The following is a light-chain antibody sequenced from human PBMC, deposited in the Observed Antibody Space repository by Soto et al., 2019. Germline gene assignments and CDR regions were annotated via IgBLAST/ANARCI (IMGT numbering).Light chain of an antibody. CDR2: KAS. CDR1: QSISTW. CDR3: QQYNSYSRT. V-gene: IGKV1-5*03. Sequence: DIQMTQSPSTLSASVGDRVTITCRASQSISTWLAWYQQKPGKAPKVLIYKASSLESGVPSRSSGSGSGTEFTLTISSLQPDDFATYYCQQYNSYSRTFGQGT. J-gene: IGKJ1*01.